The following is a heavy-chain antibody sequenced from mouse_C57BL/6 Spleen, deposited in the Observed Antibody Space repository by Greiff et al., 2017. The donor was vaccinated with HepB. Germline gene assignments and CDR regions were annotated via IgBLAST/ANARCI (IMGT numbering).Heavy chain of an antibody. V-gene: IGHV1-74*01. CDR2: IHPSDSDT. J-gene: IGHJ4*01. CDR3: AIKEIYYDYGDHAMDY. Sequence: QVQLQQPGAELVKPGASVKVSCKASGYTFTSYWMHWVKQRPGQGLEWIGRIHPSDSDTNYNQKFKGKATLTVDKSSSTAYMQLSSLTSEDSAVYYCAIKEIYYDYGDHAMDYWGQGTSVTVSS. D-gene: IGHD2-4*01. CDR1: GYTFTSYW.